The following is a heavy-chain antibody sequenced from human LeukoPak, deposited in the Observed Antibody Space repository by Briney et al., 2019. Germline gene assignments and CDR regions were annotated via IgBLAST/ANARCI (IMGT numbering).Heavy chain of an antibody. D-gene: IGHD2-8*02. CDR2: ISYSWCT. V-gene: IGHV4-59*08. CDR3: ARRVIMSATGVPDTWLDP. J-gene: IGHJ5*02. Sequence: SETLSLTCTVSGRSICTYYWNWIRHPPGRGLEWVVHISYSWCTKYHPSHQRRVTITIDTSKNQYSLNLSSVTDADTAVYYCARRVIMSATGVPDTWLDPWRRGILLSVSS. CDR1: GRSICTYY.